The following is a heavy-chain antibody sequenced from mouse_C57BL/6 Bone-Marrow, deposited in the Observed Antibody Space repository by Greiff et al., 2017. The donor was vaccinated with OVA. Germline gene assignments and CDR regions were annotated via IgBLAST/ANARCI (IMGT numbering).Heavy chain of an antibody. V-gene: IGHV1-54*01. D-gene: IGHD2-3*01. CDR3: ANGGYSYAMDY. J-gene: IGHJ4*01. Sequence: QVQLKQSGAELVRPGTSVKVSCKASGYAFTNYLIEWVKQRPGQGLEWIGVINPGSGGTNYNEKFKGKATLTADKSSSTAYMQLSSLTSEDSAVYFCANGGYSYAMDYWGQGTSVTVSS. CDR2: INPGSGGT. CDR1: GYAFTNYL.